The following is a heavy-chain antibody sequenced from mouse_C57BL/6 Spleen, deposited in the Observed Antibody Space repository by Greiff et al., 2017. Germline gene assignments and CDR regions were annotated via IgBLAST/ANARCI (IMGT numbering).Heavy chain of an antibody. CDR2: IHPNSGST. D-gene: IGHD2-1*01. J-gene: IGHJ1*03. CDR1: GYTFTSYW. Sequence: VQLQQPGAELVKPGASVKLSCKASGYTFTSYWMHWVKQRPGQGLEWIGMIHPNSGSTNYNEKFKSKATLTVDKSSSTAYMQLSSLTSEDSAVYYCARRNYGKGDWYFDVWGTGTTVTVSS. CDR3: ARRNYGKGDWYFDV. V-gene: IGHV1-64*01.